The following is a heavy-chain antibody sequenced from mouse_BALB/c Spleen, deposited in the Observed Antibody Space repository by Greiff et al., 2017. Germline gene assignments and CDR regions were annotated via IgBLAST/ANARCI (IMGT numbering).Heavy chain of an antibody. CDR3: ARRDYDKGFAY. D-gene: IGHD2-4*01. CDR2: ISYDGSN. CDR1: GYSITSGYY. V-gene: IGHV3-6*02. J-gene: IGHJ3*01. Sequence: DVKLQESGPGLVKPSQSLSLTCSVTGYSITSGYYWNWIRQFPGNKLEWMGYISYDGSNNYNPSLKNRISITRDTSKNQFFLKLNSVTTEDTATYYCARRDYDKGFAYWGQGTLVTVSA.